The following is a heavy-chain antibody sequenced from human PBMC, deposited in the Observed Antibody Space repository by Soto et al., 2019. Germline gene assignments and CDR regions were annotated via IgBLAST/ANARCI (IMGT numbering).Heavy chain of an antibody. J-gene: IGHJ4*02. CDR3: AKDPSGWPHTGIDF. V-gene: IGHV3-23*01. CDR1: GFTFSNYA. Sequence: WGSLRLSCAASGFTFSNYAMSWVRQAPGKGLEWVSAISGTGGSTYYADSVKGRFTISRDNSRDTLYLQMNSLGAEDTAVYYCAKDPSGWPHTGIDFWGQGTLVTVSS. CDR2: ISGTGGST. D-gene: IGHD6-19*01.